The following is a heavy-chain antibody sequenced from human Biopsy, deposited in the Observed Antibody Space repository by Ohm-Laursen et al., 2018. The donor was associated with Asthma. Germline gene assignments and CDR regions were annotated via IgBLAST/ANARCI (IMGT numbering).Heavy chain of an antibody. CDR3: AKSAGYYDSTDYLDF. J-gene: IGHJ4*01. Sequence: SLRLSRAASGFSFGDCATHWVRQAPGKGLEWGSSISWNSGNIDYAVSVKGRFTISRDNAKNSLYLQMQSLRPEDTAFYYCAKSAGYYDSTDYLDFWGRGTLVTVSS. V-gene: IGHV3-9*01. CDR2: ISWNSGNI. CDR1: GFSFGDCA. D-gene: IGHD3-22*01.